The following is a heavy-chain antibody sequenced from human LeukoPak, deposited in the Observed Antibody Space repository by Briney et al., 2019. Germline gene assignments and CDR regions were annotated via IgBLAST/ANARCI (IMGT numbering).Heavy chain of an antibody. CDR3: ARGDYYDTRGGYFDY. J-gene: IGHJ4*02. D-gene: IGHD3-22*01. CDR1: GGSISSHY. CDR2: IYYSGST. V-gene: IGHV4-59*11. Sequence: SETLSLTCTVSGGSISSHYWGWIRKPPGKGLEWIGYIYYSGSTNYNPSLKSRVTISVDTSKNQFSLKLSSVTAADTAVYYRARGDYYDTRGGYFDYWGQGTLVTVSS.